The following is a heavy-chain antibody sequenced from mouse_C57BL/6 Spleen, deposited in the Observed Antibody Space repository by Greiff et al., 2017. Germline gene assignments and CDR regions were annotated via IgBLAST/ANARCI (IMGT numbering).Heavy chain of an antibody. CDR3: ARYDYFDY. J-gene: IGHJ2*01. CDR2: ISSGGSYT. CDR1: GFTFSSYG. D-gene: IGHD2-14*01. Sequence: EVQLVESGGDLVKPGGSLKLSCAASGFTFSSYGMSWVRQTPDKRLEWVATISSGGSYTYYPDSVKGRFTISRDNAKNTLYLQMSSLKSEDTAMYYCARYDYFDYWGQGTTLTVSS. V-gene: IGHV5-6*01.